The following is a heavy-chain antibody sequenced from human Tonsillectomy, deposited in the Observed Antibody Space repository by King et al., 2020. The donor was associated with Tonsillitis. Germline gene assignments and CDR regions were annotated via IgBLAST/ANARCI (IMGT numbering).Heavy chain of an antibody. Sequence: QLQESGSGLVKPSQTLSLTCAVSGGSISSGGYSWSWIRQPPGKGLEWIGYIYHSGSTYYNPSLKSRVTISVDRSKNQFSLKLSSVTAADTAVYYCARGGLAYCGGDCYSLDYWGQGTLVTVSS. D-gene: IGHD2-21*02. V-gene: IGHV4-30-2*01. CDR2: IYHSGST. CDR3: ARGGLAYCGGDCYSLDY. J-gene: IGHJ4*02. CDR1: GGSISSGGYS.